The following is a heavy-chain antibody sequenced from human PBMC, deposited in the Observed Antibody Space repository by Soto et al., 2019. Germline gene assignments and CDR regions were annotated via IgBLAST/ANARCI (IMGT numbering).Heavy chain of an antibody. CDR3: ARDVIAVAGSADY. V-gene: IGHV3-53*01. CDR2: ISSDGGT. J-gene: IGHJ4*02. Sequence: GGSLRLSCAASAFTVRSNYMSWVRQAPGKGLEWVSAISSDGGTYYTHSVKGRFTISRDNFKNTLYLQMNSLTAEDTAVYYCARDVIAVAGSADYWGQGTLVTVSS. CDR1: AFTVRSNY. D-gene: IGHD6-19*01.